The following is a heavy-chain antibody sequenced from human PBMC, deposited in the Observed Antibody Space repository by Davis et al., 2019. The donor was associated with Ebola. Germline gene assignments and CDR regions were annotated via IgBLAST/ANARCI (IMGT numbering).Heavy chain of an antibody. CDR1: GFTFSSYE. Sequence: GESLKISCAASGFTFSSYEMNWVRQAPGKGLEWVSYISSSGSTIYYADSVKGRFTISRDNAKNSLYLQMNSLRAEDTAVYYCARVEYSNYGAYFDYWGQGTLVTVSS. CDR3: ARVEYSNYGAYFDY. CDR2: ISSSGSTI. V-gene: IGHV3-48*03. J-gene: IGHJ4*02. D-gene: IGHD4-11*01.